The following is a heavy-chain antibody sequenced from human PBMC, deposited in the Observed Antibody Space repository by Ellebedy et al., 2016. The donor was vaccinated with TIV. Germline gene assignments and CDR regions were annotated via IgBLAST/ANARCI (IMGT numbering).Heavy chain of an antibody. CDR2: ISSSSSYI. J-gene: IGHJ6*02. D-gene: IGHD3-16*01. CDR3: ARDLGPWRDYYYYGMDV. CDR1: GFTFSSYS. Sequence: ESLKISXAASGFTFSSYSMNWVRQAPGKGLEWVSSISSSSSYIYYADSVKGRFTISRDNAKNSLYLQMNSLRAEETAVYYCARDLGPWRDYYYYGMDVWGQGTTVTVSS. V-gene: IGHV3-21*01.